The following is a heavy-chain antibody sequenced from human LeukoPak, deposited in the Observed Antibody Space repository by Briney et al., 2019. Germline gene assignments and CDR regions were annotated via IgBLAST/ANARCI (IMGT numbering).Heavy chain of an antibody. V-gene: IGHV3-21*01. CDR3: ARADWGSIDY. J-gene: IGHJ4*02. CDR1: GFTFSSYS. CDR2: ISSSSSYI. D-gene: IGHD7-27*01. Sequence: GGSLRLSCAASGFTFSSYSMNWVRQAPGKGLEWVSSISSSSSYIYYADSVKGRFTISRDNAKNSLYLHVTILRAEDTAVYYCARADWGSIDYWGQGTLVTVSS.